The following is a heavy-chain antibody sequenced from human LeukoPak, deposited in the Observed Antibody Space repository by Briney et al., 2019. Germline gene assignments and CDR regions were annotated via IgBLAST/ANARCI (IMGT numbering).Heavy chain of an antibody. CDR3: TTGKYCSSTSCWGYYYYGMDV. CDR1: GFTFSNAW. D-gene: IGHD2-2*01. V-gene: IGHV3-15*01. CDR2: IKSKTDGGTT. Sequence: GGSLRLSCAASGFTFSNAWMSWVRQAPGKGLEWVGRIKSKTDGGTTDYAAPVKGRFTISRDDSKNTLYLQMHSLKTEDTAVYYCTTGKYCSSTSCWGYYYYGMDVWGKGTTVTVSS. J-gene: IGHJ6*04.